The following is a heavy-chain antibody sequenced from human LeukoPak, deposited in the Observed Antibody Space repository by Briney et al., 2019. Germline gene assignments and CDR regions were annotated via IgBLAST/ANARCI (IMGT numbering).Heavy chain of an antibody. CDR1: GYSFTSYW. CDR3: ARPRAVVPAEDWYFDL. Sequence: GESLKISCKGSGYSFTSYWIGWVRQMPGKGLEWMGTIYPGDSDTRYSPSFQGQVTISADKSVSTAYLQWSSLKASDTAMYYCARPRAVVPAEDWYFDLWGRGTLVTVSS. V-gene: IGHV5-51*01. CDR2: IYPGDSDT. D-gene: IGHD2-2*01. J-gene: IGHJ2*01.